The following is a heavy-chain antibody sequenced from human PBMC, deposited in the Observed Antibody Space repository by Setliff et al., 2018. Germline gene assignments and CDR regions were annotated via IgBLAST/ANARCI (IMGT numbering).Heavy chain of an antibody. J-gene: IGHJ6*02. Sequence: GWSLRLSCAASGFTFDDYAMHWVRQAPGKGLEWVSLISWDGGSTYYADSVKGRFTISRDNSKNSLYLQMNSLRAEDTALYYCAKDISRYYYGMDVWGQGTTVTVSS. CDR2: ISWDGGST. CDR3: AKDISRYYYGMDV. CDR1: GFTFDDYA. V-gene: IGHV3-43D*04.